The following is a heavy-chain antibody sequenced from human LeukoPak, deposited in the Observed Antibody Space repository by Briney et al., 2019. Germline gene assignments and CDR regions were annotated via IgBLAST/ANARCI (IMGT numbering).Heavy chain of an antibody. D-gene: IGHD1-26*01. J-gene: IGHJ4*02. CDR1: GGSISSNSYY. Sequence: PSETLSLTCTVSGGSISSNSYYWGWIRQPPGKGLEWIGTIYYSGTTYYSPSLKSRVSISVDTSKNQFSLKLTSVTAADTAVYYCARHSGSFYGQYDYWDQGTLVTVSS. V-gene: IGHV4-39*01. CDR3: ARHSGSFYGQYDY. CDR2: IYYSGTT.